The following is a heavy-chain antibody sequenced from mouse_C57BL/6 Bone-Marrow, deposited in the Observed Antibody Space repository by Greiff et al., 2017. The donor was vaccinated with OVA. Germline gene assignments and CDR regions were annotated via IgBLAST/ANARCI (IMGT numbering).Heavy chain of an antibody. CDR1: GYTFTSYW. V-gene: IGHV1-7*01. D-gene: IGHD2-9*01. Sequence: QVQLQQSGAELAKPGASVKLSCKASGYTFTSYWMHWVKQRPGQGLEWIGYINPSSGYTKYNQKFKDKATLTADKYSSTAYMQLSSLTYEDSAVYYCARWTFYGYDVGGYWGQGTTLTVSS. CDR3: ARWTFYGYDVGGY. CDR2: INPSSGYT. J-gene: IGHJ2*01.